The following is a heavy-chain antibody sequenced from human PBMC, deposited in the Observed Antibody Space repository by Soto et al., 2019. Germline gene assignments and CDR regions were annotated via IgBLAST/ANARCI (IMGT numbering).Heavy chain of an antibody. CDR1: GGSISSSSYY. CDR2: IYYSGST. D-gene: IGHD3-22*01. Sequence: PSETLSLTCTVSGGSISSSSYYWGWIRQPPGKGLEWIGSIYYSGSTYYNPSLKSRVTISVDTSKNQFSLKLSSVTAADTAVYYCARGDSSGYYPSDYWGQGTLVTVSS. CDR3: ARGDSSGYYPSDY. V-gene: IGHV4-39*07. J-gene: IGHJ4*02.